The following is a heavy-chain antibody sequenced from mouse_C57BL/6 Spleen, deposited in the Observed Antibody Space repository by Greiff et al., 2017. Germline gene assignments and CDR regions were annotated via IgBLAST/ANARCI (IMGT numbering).Heavy chain of an antibody. Sequence: ESGPGLVKPSQSLSLTCSVTGYSITSGYYWNWIRQFPGNKLEWMGYISYDGSNNYNPSLKNRISITRDTAKNQFFLKLNSVTTEDTATYYCAREGWYFDVWGTGTTVTVSS. J-gene: IGHJ1*03. CDR2: ISYDGSN. CDR3: AREGWYFDV. V-gene: IGHV3-6*01. CDR1: GYSITSGYY.